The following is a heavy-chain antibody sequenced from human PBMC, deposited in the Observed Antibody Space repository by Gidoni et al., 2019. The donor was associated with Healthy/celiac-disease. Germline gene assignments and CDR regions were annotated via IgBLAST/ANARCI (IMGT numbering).Heavy chain of an antibody. CDR2: T. D-gene: IGHD4-17*01. J-gene: IGHJ6*03. Sequence: TNYNPSLKSRVTISVYTSKNQFSLKLSSVTAADTAVYYCARGGLRYYYYMDVWGKGTTVTVSS. CDR3: ARGGLRYYYYMDV. V-gene: IGHV4-59*09.